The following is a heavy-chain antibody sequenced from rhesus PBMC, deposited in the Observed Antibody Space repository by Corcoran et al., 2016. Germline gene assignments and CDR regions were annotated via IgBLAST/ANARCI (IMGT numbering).Heavy chain of an antibody. Sequence: QVQLQESGPGVVKPSETLSLTCAVSGGSISSGYDWSWIHQPPGKGLEWIGYIYGSSGSTNYNPSLKNRVTISKDASMNQFSRKLSSVTAADTAVYYCARDPDGSSYVLGYFDYWGQGVLVTVSS. CDR2: IYGSSGST. V-gene: IGHV4-76*01. CDR1: GGSISSGYD. J-gene: IGHJ4*01. CDR3: ARDPDGSSYVLGYFDY. D-gene: IGHD4-29*01.